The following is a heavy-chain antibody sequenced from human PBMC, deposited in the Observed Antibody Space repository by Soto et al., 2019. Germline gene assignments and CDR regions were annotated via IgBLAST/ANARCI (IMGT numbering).Heavy chain of an antibody. V-gene: IGHV1-18*01. CDR2: INTYHGNT. CDR1: GYTFTNYG. D-gene: IGHD6-13*01. Sequence: QVQLVQSGAELKKPGASVKVSCKASGYTFTNYGISWVRQAPGQGLEWMGWINTYHGNTKYAQKLQGRVTMTKDTSTSTAYMEPTSLRSDDTAVYYCARSPGYSASWGYFYYGMKIWGQGTTVIVSS. CDR3: ARSPGYSASWGYFYYGMKI. J-gene: IGHJ6*02.